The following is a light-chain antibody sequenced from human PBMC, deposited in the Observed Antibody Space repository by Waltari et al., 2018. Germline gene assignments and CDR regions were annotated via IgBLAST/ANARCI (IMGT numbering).Light chain of an antibody. J-gene: IGLJ2*01. CDR2: DVS. Sequence: SALTQPASVSGSPGQSITISCTGTSSDVGGYNYVSWYQQHPSKAPKLMIYDVSNRPSGVSNRFSGSKSGNTASLTISGLQAEDEADYYCSSYTSSSVVFGGGTKLTVL. CDR3: SSYTSSSVV. V-gene: IGLV2-14*03. CDR1: SSDVGGYNY.